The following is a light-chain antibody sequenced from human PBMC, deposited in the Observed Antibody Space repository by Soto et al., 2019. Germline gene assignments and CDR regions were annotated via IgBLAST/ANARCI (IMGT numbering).Light chain of an antibody. J-gene: IGKJ5*01. CDR1: QSISSSY. CDR2: GAS. Sequence: EIVLTQSPDTLSLPPGERATLSCRASQSISSSYLAWYQQKPGQAPRLLMYGASNRATGIADRFSGSGSGTDFSLTISRLEPEDFAVYYCQQFDGSPITFGQGTRLEIK. V-gene: IGKV3-20*01. CDR3: QQFDGSPIT.